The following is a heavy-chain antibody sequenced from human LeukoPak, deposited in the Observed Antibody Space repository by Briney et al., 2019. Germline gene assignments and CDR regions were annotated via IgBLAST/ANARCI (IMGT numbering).Heavy chain of an antibody. CDR1: GFTFSSYS. CDR2: IRSDSASR. J-gene: IGHJ4*02. V-gene: IGHV3-48*04. Sequence: GGSLRLSCAASGFTFSSYSMNWVRQAPGKGLEWVSYIRSDSASRYYADSVQGRFTISRDNAKNSLYLQMNSLRVEDTAVYYCASASSHRIAAGGDYWGQGTLVTVSS. D-gene: IGHD6-13*01. CDR3: ASASSHRIAAGGDY.